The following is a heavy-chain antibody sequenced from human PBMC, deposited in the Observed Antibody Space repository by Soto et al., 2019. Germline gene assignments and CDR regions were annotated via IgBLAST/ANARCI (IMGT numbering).Heavy chain of an antibody. CDR2: TIPIFDTP. Sequence: SVKVSCKASGGTFGNYGISWLRQAPGQGLEWMGGTIPIFDTPHYAQKFRDRVTITADATSTAYMELTSLTSEDTATYYCARDREDGSGTKYNWFDSWGQGTLVTVSS. CDR3: ARDREDGSGTKYNWFDS. J-gene: IGHJ5*01. V-gene: IGHV1-69*13. D-gene: IGHD3-10*01. CDR1: GGTFGNYG.